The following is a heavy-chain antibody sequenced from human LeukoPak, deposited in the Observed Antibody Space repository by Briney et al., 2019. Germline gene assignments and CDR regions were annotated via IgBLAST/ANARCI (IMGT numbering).Heavy chain of an antibody. Sequence: SVKVSCKASGGTFSSYAISWVRQAPGQGLEWMGGIIPIFGTANYAQKFQGRVTITADESTSTAYMELSSLRSEDTAVYYCAGGTVVPAAPKLYNWFDPWGQGTLVTVSS. V-gene: IGHV1-69*13. CDR1: GGTFSSYA. CDR3: AGGTVVPAAPKLYNWFDP. CDR2: IIPIFGTA. J-gene: IGHJ5*02. D-gene: IGHD2-2*01.